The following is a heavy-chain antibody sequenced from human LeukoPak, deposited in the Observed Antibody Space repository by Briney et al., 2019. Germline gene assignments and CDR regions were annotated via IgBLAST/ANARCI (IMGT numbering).Heavy chain of an antibody. CDR1: GFTFSTYA. CDR2: IGGGGPTT. D-gene: IGHD6-19*01. CDR3: ARGFLGGTDQYFDS. Sequence: GGSLRLSCAASGFTFSTYAMNWVCQAPAKGLEWVSTIGGGGPTTDYADSVKDRFTISRDNSKNTLYLQMNSLRAEDTAVYFCARGFLGGTDQYFDSWGQGTLVTVSS. J-gene: IGHJ4*02. V-gene: IGHV3-23*01.